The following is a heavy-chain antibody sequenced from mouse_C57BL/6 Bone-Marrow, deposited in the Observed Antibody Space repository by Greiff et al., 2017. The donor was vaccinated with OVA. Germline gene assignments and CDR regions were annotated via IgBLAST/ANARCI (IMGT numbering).Heavy chain of an antibody. CDR1: GYTFTSYW. V-gene: IGHV1-64*01. J-gene: IGHJ3*01. CDR3: AKEGGTWFAY. CDR2: IHPNSGST. Sequence: QVQLQQPGAELVKPGASVKLSCKASGYTFTSYWMHWVKQRPGQGLEWIGMIHPNSGSTNYNEKFKSKATLTVDKSSSTAYMQLSSLTSEDSALYYCAKEGGTWFAYWGQGTLVTVSA.